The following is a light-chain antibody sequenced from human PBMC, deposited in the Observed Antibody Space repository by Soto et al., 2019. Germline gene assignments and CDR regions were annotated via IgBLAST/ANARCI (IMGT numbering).Light chain of an antibody. CDR3: QSYDRSLSGSF. V-gene: IGLV2-14*02. Sequence: QSALTQPASVSGSPGQSITISCTGTSSDVGGYDLVSWHQQHPGKAPRLIIYEGSKRPSGVSHRFSGSKSGNTASLTITGLQAEDEADYYCQSYDRSLSGSFFGTGTKLTVL. J-gene: IGLJ1*01. CDR2: EGS. CDR1: SSDVGGYDL.